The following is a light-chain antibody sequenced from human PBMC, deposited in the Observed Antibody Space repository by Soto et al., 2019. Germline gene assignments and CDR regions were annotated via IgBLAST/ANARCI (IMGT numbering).Light chain of an antibody. Sequence: QSALTQPAAVSGSPGQSITISCTGTSSNVGSYDLVSWYQQHPGEAPKLMIYEGTKRPSGVSNRFSGSKSANTASLTISGLQPEDEADYYCCSYAGSDTMIFGGRTKLTVL. V-gene: IGLV2-23*01. CDR2: EGT. CDR3: CSYAGSDTMI. CDR1: SSNVGSYDL. J-gene: IGLJ2*01.